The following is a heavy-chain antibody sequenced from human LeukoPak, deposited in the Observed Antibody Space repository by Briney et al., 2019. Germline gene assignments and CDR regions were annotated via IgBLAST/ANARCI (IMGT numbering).Heavy chain of an antibody. D-gene: IGHD3-10*01. CDR3: ARVRERGYWFDP. CDR1: GGTFSSYG. J-gene: IGHJ5*02. Sequence: SVKVSCKASGGTFSSYGISWVRQAPGQGLEWMGWINPNSGGTNYAQKFQGRVTMTRDTSISTAYMELSRLRSDDTAVYYCARVRERGYWFDPWGQGTLVTVSS. V-gene: IGHV1-2*02. CDR2: INPNSGGT.